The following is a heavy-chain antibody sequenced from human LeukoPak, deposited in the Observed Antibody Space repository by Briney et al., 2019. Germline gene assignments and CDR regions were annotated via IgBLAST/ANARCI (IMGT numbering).Heavy chain of an antibody. J-gene: IGHJ4*02. CDR1: GYSFTSNY. V-gene: IGHV1-46*01. CDR2: IYPRDGST. Sequence: ASVKVSCKASGYSFTSNYIHWVRQAPGQGLEWMGVIYPRDGSTSYAQKFQGRVTVTRDTSTSTVHMELSGLRSEDTAVYYCARDQEGFDYWGQGTLVTVSS. CDR3: ARDQEGFDY.